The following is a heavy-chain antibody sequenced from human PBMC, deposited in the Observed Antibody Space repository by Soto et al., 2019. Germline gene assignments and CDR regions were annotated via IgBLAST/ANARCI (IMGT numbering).Heavy chain of an antibody. V-gene: IGHV3-23*01. CDR3: AKDSDREYFRH. J-gene: IGHJ1*01. CDR1: GFTFRSYG. D-gene: IGHD3-10*01. CDR2: ISASDGGA. Sequence: PGGSLRPSCAASGFTFRSYGMSWVRQAPEKGLEWVSGISASDGGAYYADSVKGRYTISRDNSENTLYLQMNSVRVEDTAVYYCAKDSDREYFRHGDQGTLVTVSS.